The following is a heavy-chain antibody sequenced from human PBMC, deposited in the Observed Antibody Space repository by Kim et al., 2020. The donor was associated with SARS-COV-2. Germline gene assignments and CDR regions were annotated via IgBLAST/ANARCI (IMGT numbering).Heavy chain of an antibody. V-gene: IGHV3-21*01. Sequence: GGSLRLSCAASGFSLTTFGMNWVRQVPGKGLVWVSSINRGSSVTYYADSVKGRFTISRDTAKNTLFLQMNSLRAEDTAIYYCARSTLIGFFDY. CDR2: INRGSSVT. D-gene: IGHD4-4*01. J-gene: IGHJ4*01. CDR3: ARSTLIGFFDY. CDR1: GFSLTTFG.